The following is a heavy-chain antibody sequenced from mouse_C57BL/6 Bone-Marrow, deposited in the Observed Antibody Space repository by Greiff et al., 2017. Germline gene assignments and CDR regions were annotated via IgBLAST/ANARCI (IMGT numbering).Heavy chain of an antibody. V-gene: IGHV1-82*01. D-gene: IGHD1-1*01. Sequence: VKLMESGPELVKPGASVKISCKASGYAFSSSWMNWVKQRPGKGLEWIGRIYPGDGDTNYNGKFKGKATLTADKSSSTAYMQLSGLTSEDSAVYFCARESLYCYDNSCWYFDVWGTGTTLTVSS. J-gene: IGHJ1*03. CDR3: ARESLYCYDNSCWYFDV. CDR2: IYPGDGDT. CDR1: GYAFSSSW.